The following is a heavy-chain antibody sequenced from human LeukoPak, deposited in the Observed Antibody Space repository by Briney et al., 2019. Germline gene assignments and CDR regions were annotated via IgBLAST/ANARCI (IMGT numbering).Heavy chain of an antibody. Sequence: SETLSLTCTVSGGSISSGDYYWSWIRQPPGKGLEWIGYVYYSGSTNYNPSLKSRVTISVDTSKNQFSLKLSSVTAADTAVYYCARGVVVVPAAFYYYGMDVWGQGTTVTVSS. CDR3: ARGVVVVPAAFYYYGMDV. CDR1: GGSISSGDYY. CDR2: VYYSGST. V-gene: IGHV4-30-4*01. J-gene: IGHJ6*02. D-gene: IGHD2-2*01.